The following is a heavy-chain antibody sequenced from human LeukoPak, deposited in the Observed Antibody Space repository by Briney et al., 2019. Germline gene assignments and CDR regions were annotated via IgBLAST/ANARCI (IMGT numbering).Heavy chain of an antibody. J-gene: IGHJ5*02. CDR1: GGTFSSYA. D-gene: IGHD3-9*01. V-gene: IGHV1-69*13. Sequence: SVKVSCKASGGTFSSYAISWVRQAPGQGLEWMGGIIPIFGTANYAQKFQGRVTITADESTSTAYMELSSLRSEDTAVYYCARVNLRYFDRHLWEGWFDPWGQGTLVTVSS. CDR3: ARVNLRYFDRHLWEGWFDP. CDR2: IIPIFGTA.